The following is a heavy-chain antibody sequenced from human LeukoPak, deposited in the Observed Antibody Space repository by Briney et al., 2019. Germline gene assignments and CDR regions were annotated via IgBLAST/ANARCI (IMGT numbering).Heavy chain of an antibody. Sequence: GASVKVSCKASGYTFTNYGISWVRQAPGQGLEWMGWIIAYNGNTNYAQRLQDRVTMTTDTSASTAYMELMRLRSENTSVYYCAKLLSDGYSPFDSWGQGTLVTVSS. CDR3: AKLLSDGYSPFDS. D-gene: IGHD5-24*01. CDR1: GYTFTNYG. V-gene: IGHV1-18*01. CDR2: IIAYNGNT. J-gene: IGHJ4*02.